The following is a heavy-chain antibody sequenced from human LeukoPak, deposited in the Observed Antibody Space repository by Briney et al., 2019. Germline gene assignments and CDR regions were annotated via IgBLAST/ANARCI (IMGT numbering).Heavy chain of an antibody. V-gene: IGHV1-2*06. D-gene: IGHD3-3*01. CDR2: INPNSGGT. Sequence: ASVKVSCKASGYTFTGYYMHWVRQAPGQGLEWMGRINPNSGGTNYAQKFQGRVTMTRDTSISTAYMELSRLRSDDTAVYYCARDRRAIFGVVPRYYFDYWGQGTLVTVSS. J-gene: IGHJ4*02. CDR1: GYTFTGYY. CDR3: ARDRRAIFGVVPRYYFDY.